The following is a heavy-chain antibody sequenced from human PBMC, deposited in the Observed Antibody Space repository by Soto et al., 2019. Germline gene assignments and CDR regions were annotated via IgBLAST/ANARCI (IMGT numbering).Heavy chain of an antibody. Sequence: GGSLRLSCAPSGFTFSTYGMHWVRQAPGKGLEWVAVIWYDGSNQYYADSVKGRFTVSRDNSKNMLYLQMNSLRAEDTAVYYCARDLGAFNYGSAYFDYWGQGTPVTVS. CDR3: ARDLGAFNYGSAYFDY. CDR1: GFTFSTYG. D-gene: IGHD3-10*01. CDR2: IWYDGSNQ. V-gene: IGHV3-33*01. J-gene: IGHJ4*02.